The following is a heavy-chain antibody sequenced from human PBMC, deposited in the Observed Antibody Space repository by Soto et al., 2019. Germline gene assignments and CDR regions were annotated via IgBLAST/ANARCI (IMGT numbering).Heavy chain of an antibody. CDR2: IIPIFGTA. Sequence: SVKVSCKASGGTFSSYAISWVRQAPGQGLEWMGGIIPIFGTANYAQKFQGRVTITADESTSTAYMELSSLRSEDTAVYYCARAEGIVVVPAAFDYWGQGALVTVSS. D-gene: IGHD2-2*01. J-gene: IGHJ4*02. CDR1: GGTFSSYA. CDR3: ARAEGIVVVPAAFDY. V-gene: IGHV1-69*13.